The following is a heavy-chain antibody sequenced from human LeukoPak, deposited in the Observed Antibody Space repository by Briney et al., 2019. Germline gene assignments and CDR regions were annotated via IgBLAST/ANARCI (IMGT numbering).Heavy chain of an antibody. J-gene: IGHJ5*02. Sequence: SETLSLTCSVSGTSISSSGYFWGWIPPPPGQGLQWIGSIHYGGSTFYNPLLKGRVTISQDTSKDQFSLKLTSVTAADTAVYYCAALDSSSGWFDPWGRGILVTVSA. CDR3: AALDSSSGWFDP. V-gene: IGHV4-39*01. CDR2: IHYGGST. D-gene: IGHD6-6*01. CDR1: GTSISSSGYF.